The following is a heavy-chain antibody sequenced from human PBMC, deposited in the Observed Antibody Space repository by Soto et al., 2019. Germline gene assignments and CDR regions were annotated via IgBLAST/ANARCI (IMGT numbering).Heavy chain of an antibody. CDR1: GGTFSSYT. J-gene: IGHJ4*02. V-gene: IGHV1-69*02. CDR2: IIPILGIA. CDR3: ARVGISSSWFYFDY. Sequence: SVKVSCKASGGTFSSYTISWVRQAPGQGLEWMVRIIPILGIANYAQKFQGRVTITADKSTSTAYMELSSLRSEDTAVYYCARVGISSSWFYFDYWGQGTLVTVSS. D-gene: IGHD6-13*01.